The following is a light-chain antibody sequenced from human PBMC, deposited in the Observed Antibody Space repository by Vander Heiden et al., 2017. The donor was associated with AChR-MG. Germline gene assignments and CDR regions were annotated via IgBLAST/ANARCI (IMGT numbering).Light chain of an antibody. Sequence: DTQMTQSPSSISASVGDRVTITCRASQSISHYLNWYSQRPGETPDLLIYDMSTLQTGVPSRFSGSGSGTDFTLTISSLQPEDFATYYCQQSYTSPYGFGPGTKVDLK. V-gene: IGKV1-39*01. CDR1: QSISHY. CDR3: QQSYTSPYG. J-gene: IGKJ3*01. CDR2: DMS.